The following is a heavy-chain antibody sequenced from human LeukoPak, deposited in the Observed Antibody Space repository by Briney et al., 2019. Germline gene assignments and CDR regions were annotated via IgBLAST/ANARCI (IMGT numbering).Heavy chain of an antibody. CDR1: GYTFTSYA. J-gene: IGHJ3*02. CDR2: INAGNGNT. D-gene: IGHD5-24*01. V-gene: IGHV1-3*01. Sequence: GASVKVSCKASGYTFTSYAMHWVRQAPGQRLEWMGWINAGNGNTKYSQKFQGRVTITRDTSASTAYMELSSLRSEDTAVYYCVRGIKGDGYRGAFDIWGQGTMVTVSS. CDR3: VRGIKGDGYRGAFDI.